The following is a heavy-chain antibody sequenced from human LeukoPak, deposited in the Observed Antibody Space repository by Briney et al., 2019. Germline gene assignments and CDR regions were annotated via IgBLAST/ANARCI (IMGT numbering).Heavy chain of an antibody. Sequence: GGSLRLSXAASGFTFSSYWMSWVRQAPGKGLEWVANIKQDGSEKYYVDSVKGRFTISRDNAKNSLYLQMNSLRAEDTAVYYCARVGAVADGAFDIWGQGTMVTVSS. V-gene: IGHV3-7*01. CDR3: ARVGAVADGAFDI. J-gene: IGHJ3*02. D-gene: IGHD3-16*01. CDR1: GFTFSSYW. CDR2: IKQDGSEK.